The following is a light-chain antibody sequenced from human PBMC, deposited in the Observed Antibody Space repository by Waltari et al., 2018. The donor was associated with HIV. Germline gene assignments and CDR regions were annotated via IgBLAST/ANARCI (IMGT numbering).Light chain of an antibody. V-gene: IGKV3-15*01. CDR3: QQYNSWPPTWT. CDR2: GAS. J-gene: IGKJ1*01. CDR1: HSVSSN. Sequence: EIVMTQSPATLSVSPGDRATLSCRASHSVSSNLAWYQQKPGQAPRLLIFGASTRATGIPARFSGSGSGTEFTLTISSLQSEDFAVYYCQQYNSWPPTWTFGQGTNVEIK.